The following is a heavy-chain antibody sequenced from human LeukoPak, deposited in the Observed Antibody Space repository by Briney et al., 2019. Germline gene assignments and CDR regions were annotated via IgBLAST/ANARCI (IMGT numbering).Heavy chain of an antibody. CDR1: GGSISSSSYY. J-gene: IGHJ3*02. CDR2: FHYSGST. D-gene: IGHD3-16*01. CDR3: ATTWGDAFDI. V-gene: IGHV4-39*07. Sequence: SETLSLTCSVSGGSISSSSYYWGWIRQPPGKGLEWIGTFHYSGSTNYNPSLKSRVTISVDTSKNQFSLKLSSVTAADTAVYYCATTWGDAFDIWGQGTMVTVSS.